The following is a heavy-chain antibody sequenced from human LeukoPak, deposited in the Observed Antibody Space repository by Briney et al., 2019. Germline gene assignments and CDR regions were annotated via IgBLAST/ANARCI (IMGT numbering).Heavy chain of an antibody. V-gene: IGHV3-53*01. CDR3: ARVASGTLDY. J-gene: IGHJ4*02. CDR1: GFTVSSNY. Sequence: GGSLRLSCAVSGFTVSSNYMSWVRQAPGKGLEWVSVIYSGTNTYYADSVKGRFIISRDNPKNMLYLQMNSLRAEDTAVYYCARVASGTLDYWGQGTLVTVSS. CDR2: IYSGTNT. D-gene: IGHD6-25*01.